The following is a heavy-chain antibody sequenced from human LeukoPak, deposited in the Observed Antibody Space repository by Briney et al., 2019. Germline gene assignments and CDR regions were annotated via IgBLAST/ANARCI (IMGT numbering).Heavy chain of an antibody. CDR3: ARARYCSGGSCYSSYYFDY. CDR1: GFTFSTYW. Sequence: GGSLRLSCAASGFTFSTYWMNWVRQAPGKGLEWVANIKQDGSEKYYVDSVKGRFTISRDNAKNSVYLQMNSLSAEDTAVYYCARARYCSGGSCYSSYYFDYWGQGTLVTVSS. V-gene: IGHV3-7*04. D-gene: IGHD2-15*01. CDR2: IKQDGSEK. J-gene: IGHJ4*02.